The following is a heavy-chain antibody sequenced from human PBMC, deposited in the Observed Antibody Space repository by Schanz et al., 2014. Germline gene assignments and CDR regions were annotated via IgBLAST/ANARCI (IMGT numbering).Heavy chain of an antibody. CDR1: GYTFTSYG. V-gene: IGHV1-46*01. Sequence: QVQLVQSGAEVKKPGASVKVSCKASGYTFTSYGISWVRQAPGQGLEWMGYINSSGGGTSYAQKFQDRLTMTRDASTSTVYMELSSLRSEDTAVYYCARGYGDSPTDFWGQGTLVTVSS. CDR2: INSSGGGT. J-gene: IGHJ4*02. D-gene: IGHD4-17*01. CDR3: ARGYGDSPTDF.